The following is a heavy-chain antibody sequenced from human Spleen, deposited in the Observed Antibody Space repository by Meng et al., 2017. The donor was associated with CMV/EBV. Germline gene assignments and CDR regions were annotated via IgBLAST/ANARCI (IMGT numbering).Heavy chain of an antibody. V-gene: IGHV1-24*01. CDR1: GYTFTSYG. CDR3: ATESSSWTGYFDY. D-gene: IGHD6-13*01. CDR2: FDPEDGET. Sequence: QVQLVQSGAEVKKPGASVKVSCKASGYTFTSYGISWVRQAPGQGLEWMGGFDPEDGETIYAQKFQGRVTMTEDTSTDTAYMELSSLRSEDTAVYYCATESSSWTGYFDYWGQGTLVTVSS. J-gene: IGHJ4*02.